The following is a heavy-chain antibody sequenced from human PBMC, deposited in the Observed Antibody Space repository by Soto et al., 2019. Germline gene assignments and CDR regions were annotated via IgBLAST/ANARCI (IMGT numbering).Heavy chain of an antibody. CDR2: ISGSGGST. Sequence: GSLRVSCAASGFTFSGYAMSWVRQAPGKGLEWVSAISGSGGSTYYADSVKGRFTISRDNSKNTLYLQMSSLRAEGTAVYYCPRTTIFWPDAIDIWGQGTMVSVSS. CDR1: GFTFSGYA. J-gene: IGHJ3*02. V-gene: IGHV3-23*01. D-gene: IGHD3-9*01. CDR3: PRTTIFWPDAIDI.